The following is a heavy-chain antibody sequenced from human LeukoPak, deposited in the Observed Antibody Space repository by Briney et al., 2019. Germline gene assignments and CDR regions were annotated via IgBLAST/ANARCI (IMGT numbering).Heavy chain of an antibody. CDR1: GGTFSSYT. D-gene: IGHD6-19*01. CDR3: AREPETPGIAVAGTDY. J-gene: IGHJ4*02. Sequence: AASVKVSCKASGGTFSSYTISWVRQAPGQGLEWMGRIIPILGIANYAQKFQGRVTITADKSTSTAYMELSSLRSEDTAVYYCAREPETPGIAVAGTDYWGQGTLVTVSS. CDR2: IIPILGIA. V-gene: IGHV1-69*04.